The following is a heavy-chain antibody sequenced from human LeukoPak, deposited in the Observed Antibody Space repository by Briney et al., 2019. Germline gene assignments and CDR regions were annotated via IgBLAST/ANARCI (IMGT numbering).Heavy chain of an antibody. CDR2: ISSSGSTI. CDR3: ARDKDWLLYDN. CDR1: GFTFSDYY. Sequence: PGGSLRLSCAASGFTFSDYYMSWIRQAPGKGLEWVSYISSSGSTIYYADSVKGRFTISRDNAKNTLYLQMSSLRAEDTAVYYCARDKDWLLYDNWGRGTLVTVSS. J-gene: IGHJ4*02. V-gene: IGHV3-11*04. D-gene: IGHD3/OR15-3a*01.